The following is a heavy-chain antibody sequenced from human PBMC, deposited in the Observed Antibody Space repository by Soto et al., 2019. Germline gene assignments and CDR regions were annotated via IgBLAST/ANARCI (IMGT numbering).Heavy chain of an antibody. CDR3: ADLVGPGGLPGRMEV. J-gene: IGHJ6*02. CDR1: RFTFSNYA. Sequence: EVQLLESGGNLVQPGGSLRLSCAASRFTFSNYAMSWVRQAPGKGLEWVSAISAGGGSTNYGDSVKGRFTISRDNSKNTLYLQMNRLRAEDTAVYYCADLVGPGGLPGRMEVWGQGTTVTVSS. V-gene: IGHV3-23*01. D-gene: IGHD5-12*01. CDR2: ISAGGGST.